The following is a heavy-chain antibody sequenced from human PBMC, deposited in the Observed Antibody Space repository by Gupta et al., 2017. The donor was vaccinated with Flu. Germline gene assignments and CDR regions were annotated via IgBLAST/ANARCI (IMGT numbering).Heavy chain of an antibody. CDR3: ARGNTGTLDY. V-gene: IGHV3-21*01. D-gene: IGHD1-1*01. CDR2: ISSSSSYI. J-gene: IGHJ4*02. Sequence: NWVGQAPGKGLGWVSSISSSSSYIYYADSVKGRFTISRDNAKNSLYLQMNSLRAEDTAVYYCARGNTGTLDYWGQGTLVTVSS.